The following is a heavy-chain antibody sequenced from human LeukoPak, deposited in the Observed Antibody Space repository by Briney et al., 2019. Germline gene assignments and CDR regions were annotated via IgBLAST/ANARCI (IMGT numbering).Heavy chain of an antibody. V-gene: IGHV3-9*01. CDR3: ARDPPDCQSSSCRWGGWIDP. CDR2: ISWNSGSI. CDR1: GFTFDDYA. D-gene: IGHD2-15*01. Sequence: PGRSLTLSCAASGFTFDDYAMHWDRQAPGKGMEWDSGISWNSGSIGYTDSVKGRFTISRDNAKNTLYLQINSLRAEDTAVYYCARDPPDCQSSSCRWGGWIDPWGQGTLVTVSS. J-gene: IGHJ5*02.